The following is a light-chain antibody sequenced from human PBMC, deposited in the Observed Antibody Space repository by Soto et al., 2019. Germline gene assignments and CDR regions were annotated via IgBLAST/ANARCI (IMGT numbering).Light chain of an antibody. V-gene: IGLV2-18*01. CDR2: EVS. CDR3: AAWDDSLNGSYV. CDR1: SSDVVSYTR. J-gene: IGLJ1*01. Sequence: QSALTQPPSVSGSPGQSVTISCTGTSSDVVSYTRVSWYQQPPGTAPKLMIYEVSNRPSGVPDRFSGSKSGNTASLTITGLQSDDEGDYFCAAWDDSLNGSYVFGTGTKLTVL.